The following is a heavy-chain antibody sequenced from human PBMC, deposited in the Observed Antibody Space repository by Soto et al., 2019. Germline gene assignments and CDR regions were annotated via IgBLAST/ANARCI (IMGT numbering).Heavy chain of an antibody. CDR1: GYTFTSYG. J-gene: IGHJ6*02. D-gene: IGHD6-13*01. CDR2: ISAYNGNT. CDR3: ARPIAGAARRPYYYGMDV. Sequence: QVQLVQSGAEVKKPGASVKVSCKASGYTFTSYGIIWVRQAPGQGLEWMGWISAYNGNTNYAQKLQGRVTMTTDTSTSTAYMELRSVRSDDTAVYYCARPIAGAARRPYYYGMDVWGQGTTVTVSS. V-gene: IGHV1-18*01.